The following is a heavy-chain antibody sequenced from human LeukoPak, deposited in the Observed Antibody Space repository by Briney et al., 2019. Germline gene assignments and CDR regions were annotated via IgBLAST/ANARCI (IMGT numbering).Heavy chain of an antibody. J-gene: IGHJ4*02. CDR1: GFTFSSYS. Sequence: PGGSLRLSCAASGFTFSSYSMNWVRQAPGRGLEWVSSISSSSSYIYYADSVKGRFTISRDNAKNSLYLQMNSLRAEDTAVYYCARDYYDFWSGYSRDYFDYWGQGTLVTVSS. CDR3: ARDYYDFWSGYSRDYFDY. CDR2: ISSSSSYI. V-gene: IGHV3-21*01. D-gene: IGHD3-3*01.